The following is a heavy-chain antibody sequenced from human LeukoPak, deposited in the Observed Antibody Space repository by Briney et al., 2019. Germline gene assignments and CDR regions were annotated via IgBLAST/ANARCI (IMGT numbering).Heavy chain of an antibody. V-gene: IGHV3-53*01. CDR2: IYSGGST. D-gene: IGHD5-12*01. CDR1: GFTVSSNY. Sequence: GGSLRLSCAASGFTVSSNYMSWVRQAPGKGLEWVSVIYSGGSTYYADSVKGRFTISRDNSTNTLYLQMNSLRAEDTAVYYCARAIIDIVATIYFDYWGQGTLVTVSS. J-gene: IGHJ4*02. CDR3: ARAIIDIVATIYFDY.